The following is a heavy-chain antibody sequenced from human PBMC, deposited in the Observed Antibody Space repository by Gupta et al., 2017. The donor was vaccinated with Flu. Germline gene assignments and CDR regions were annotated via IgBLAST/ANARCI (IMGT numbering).Heavy chain of an antibody. J-gene: IGHJ4*02. CDR1: GFTFSSYA. CDR3: AKDLETMVRGVESYDY. Sequence: EVQLLESGGGLVQPGGSLRLSCAASGFTFSSYAMSWVRQAPGKGLEWVSAISGSGGSTYYADSVKGRFTISRDNSKNTLYLQMNSLRAEDTAVYYCAKDLETMVRGVESYDYWGQGTLVTVSS. CDR2: ISGSGGST. V-gene: IGHV3-23*01. D-gene: IGHD3-10*01.